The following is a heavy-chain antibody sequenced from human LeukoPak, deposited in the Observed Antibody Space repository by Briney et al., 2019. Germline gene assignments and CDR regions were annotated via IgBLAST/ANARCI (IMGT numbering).Heavy chain of an antibody. CDR1: GFTFSSYA. CDR2: ISGRGGST. CDR3: AKDRIPVAGTGGAFDY. J-gene: IGHJ4*02. Sequence: GGSLRLSCAASGFTFSSYAMSWVRQAPGKGLEWVSAISGRGGSTYYADSVKGRFTISRDNSKNTLYLQMNILRAEDTAVYYCAKDRIPVAGTGGAFDYWGQGTLVTVSS. V-gene: IGHV3-23*01. D-gene: IGHD6-19*01.